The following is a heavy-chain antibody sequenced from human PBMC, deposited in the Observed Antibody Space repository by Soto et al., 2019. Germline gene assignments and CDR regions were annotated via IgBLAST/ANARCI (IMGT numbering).Heavy chain of an antibody. D-gene: IGHD3-10*01. CDR1: GFTFSNAW. Sequence: GGSLRLSCAASGFTFSNAWMSWVRQAPGKGLEWVGRIKSKTDGGTTDYAAPVKGRFTISRDDSKNTLYLQMNSLKTEDTAVYYCTTVSPVRGLHGYYYYMDVWGKGTTVTVSS. CDR2: IKSKTDGGTT. CDR3: TTVSPVRGLHGYYYYMDV. J-gene: IGHJ6*03. V-gene: IGHV3-15*01.